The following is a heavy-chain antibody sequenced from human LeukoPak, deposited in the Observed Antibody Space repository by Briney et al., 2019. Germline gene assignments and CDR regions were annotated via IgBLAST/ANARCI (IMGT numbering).Heavy chain of an antibody. J-gene: IGHJ6*03. D-gene: IGHD3-10*01. CDR2: IYTSGST. Sequence: PSETLSLTCVVSGGSISSDNSYWSWIRQPAGKGLEWIGRIYTSGSTNYNPSLKSRVTISVDTSKNQFSLRLSSVTAADTAVYYCARGILYGSGYYFYYMDVWGKGTTATVSS. V-gene: IGHV4-61*02. CDR3: ARGILYGSGYYFYYMDV. CDR1: GGSISSDNSY.